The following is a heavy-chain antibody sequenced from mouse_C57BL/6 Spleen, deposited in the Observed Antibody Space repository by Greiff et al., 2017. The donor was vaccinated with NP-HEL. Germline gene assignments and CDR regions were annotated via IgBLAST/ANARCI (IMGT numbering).Heavy chain of an antibody. CDR1: GFTFSSYA. V-gene: IGHV5-4*01. CDR3: ARDGRDCFDY. CDR2: ISDGGSYT. J-gene: IGHJ2*01. Sequence: EVMLVESGGGLVKPGGSLKLSCAASGFTFSSYAMSWVRQTPEKRLEWVATISDGGSYTCYPDNVKGRFTISRDNAKNNLYLQMSHLKSEDTAMYYCARDGRDCFDYWGQGTTLTVSS.